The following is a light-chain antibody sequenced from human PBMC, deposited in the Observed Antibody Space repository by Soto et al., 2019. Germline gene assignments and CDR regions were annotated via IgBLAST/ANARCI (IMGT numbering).Light chain of an antibody. J-gene: IGLJ1*01. CDR3: SSYTSSSVYV. V-gene: IGLV2-14*01. Sequence: SAPSQPSSLSGSPGQSITLSRPGNSSDVGGYNYVSWYQQHPGKAPKLMIYDVSNRPSGVSNRFSGSKSGNTASLTISGLQAEDEADYYCSSYTSSSVYVFGTGTKVTVL. CDR2: DVS. CDR1: SSDVGGYNY.